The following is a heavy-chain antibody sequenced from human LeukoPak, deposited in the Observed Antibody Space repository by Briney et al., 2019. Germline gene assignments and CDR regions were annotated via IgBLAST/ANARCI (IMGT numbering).Heavy chain of an antibody. D-gene: IGHD3-10*01. CDR3: ARGVLLWFGESTAENWFDP. Sequence: SSETLSLTCTVSGGSISSYYWSWIRQPAGKGLEWIGRIYTSGSTNYNPSLKSRVTMSVDTSKNQFSLKLSSVTAADTAVYYCARGVLLWFGESTAENWFDPWGQGTLVTVSS. CDR1: GGSISSYY. V-gene: IGHV4-4*07. J-gene: IGHJ5*02. CDR2: IYTSGST.